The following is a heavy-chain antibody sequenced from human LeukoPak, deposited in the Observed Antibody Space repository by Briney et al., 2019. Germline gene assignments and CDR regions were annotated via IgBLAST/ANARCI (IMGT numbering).Heavy chain of an antibody. CDR3: ARQPGGTAAFDI. V-gene: IGHV4-59*08. Sequence: SETLPLTCTVSVGSINNYYWSWIRQPPGKGLEWIGYIYYTGGETNYNPSLKSRLTISVDTSKNQFSLMLTSVTAADTAVYYCARQPGGTAAFDIWAQGTMVTVSS. D-gene: IGHD1-14*01. J-gene: IGHJ3*02. CDR1: VGSINNYY. CDR2: IYYTGGET.